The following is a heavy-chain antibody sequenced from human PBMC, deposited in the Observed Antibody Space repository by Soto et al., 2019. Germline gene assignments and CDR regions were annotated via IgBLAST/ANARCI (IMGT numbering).Heavy chain of an antibody. CDR2: IRDSGGAT. D-gene: IGHD3-10*01. V-gene: IGHV3-23*01. CDR3: AKQRGSGNPYYYNTDV. CDR1: GFTFSNFA. J-gene: IGHJ6*02. Sequence: EVQLLESGGGLVQPGGSLRLSCAASGFTFSNFAMTWVRQAPGMGLEWVSVIRDSGGATFYAHSVKGRFTISRDNSKNTVFLQMNSLRAEDTAVYYCAKQRGSGNPYYYNTDVWGLGTTVTVSS.